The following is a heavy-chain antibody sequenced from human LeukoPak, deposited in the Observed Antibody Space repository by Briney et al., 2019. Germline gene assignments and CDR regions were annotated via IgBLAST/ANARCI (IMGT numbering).Heavy chain of an antibody. J-gene: IGHJ4*02. CDR1: GLSVSSNF. CDR3: AKSAHDFGDSRCDY. D-gene: IGHD4-17*01. V-gene: IGHV3-53*01. CDR2: IYGGGST. Sequence: GSLRLSCAATGLSVSSNFMSWVRQAPGKGLEWVSVIYGGGSTYYADSVKGRFAISRDTPKNTLYLQMNSLRVEDTAVYYCAKSAHDFGDSRCDYWGQGTLVTVSS.